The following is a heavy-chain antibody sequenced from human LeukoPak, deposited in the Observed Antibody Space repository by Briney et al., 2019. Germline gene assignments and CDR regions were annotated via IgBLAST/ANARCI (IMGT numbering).Heavy chain of an antibody. J-gene: IGHJ4*02. Sequence: GGSLRLPCAASGFTFSSFGMHWVRQAPGKGLEWVAVIWYDGSNKYYADSVKGRFTISRDNSKNTLYLQMNSLRAEDTAVYYCARYASGSAFDYWGQGTLVTVSS. CDR1: GFTFSSFG. CDR3: ARYASGSAFDY. V-gene: IGHV3-33*01. CDR2: IWYDGSNK.